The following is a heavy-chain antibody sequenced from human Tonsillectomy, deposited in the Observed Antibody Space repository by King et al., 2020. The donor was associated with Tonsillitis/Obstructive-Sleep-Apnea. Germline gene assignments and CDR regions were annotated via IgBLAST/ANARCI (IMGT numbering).Heavy chain of an antibody. Sequence: VQLVESGGGLVQPGGSLRLSCAASGFTFSSSDMHWVRQATGKGLEWFSAIGTAGDTYYPGSVKGRFTISRENAKNSLNLQMNSLRAGDTAVYYCARATTGTTWGAFDIWGQGTMVTVSS. CDR3: ARATTGTTWGAFDI. V-gene: IGHV3-13*01. J-gene: IGHJ3*02. CDR2: IGTAGDT. CDR1: GFTFSSSD. D-gene: IGHD1-1*01.